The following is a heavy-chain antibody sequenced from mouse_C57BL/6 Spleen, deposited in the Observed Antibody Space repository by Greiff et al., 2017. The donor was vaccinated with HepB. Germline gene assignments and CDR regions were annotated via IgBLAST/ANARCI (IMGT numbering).Heavy chain of an antibody. CDR2: IHPNSGST. V-gene: IGHV1-64*01. CDR1: GYTFTSYW. CDR3: ARGDDDRNWFAD. D-gene: IGHD2-4*01. J-gene: IGHJ3*01. Sequence: QVQLQQPGAELVKPGASVKLSCKASGYTFTSYWMHWVKQRPGQGLEWIGMIHPNSGSTNYNEKFKSKATLTVDKSSSTAYMQLSSLTSEDSAVYYCARGDDDRNWFADWGQGTLVTVSA.